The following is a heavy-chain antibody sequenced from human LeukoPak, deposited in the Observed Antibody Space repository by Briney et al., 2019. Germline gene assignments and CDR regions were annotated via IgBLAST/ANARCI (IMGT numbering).Heavy chain of an antibody. CDR2: IYTSGST. J-gene: IGHJ6*02. D-gene: IGHD6-19*01. V-gene: IGHV4-4*07. Sequence: SETLSLTCTVSGGSISSYYWSWIRQPAGKGLEWIGRIYTSGSTNYNPSLKSRVTMSVDTSKHQFSLKLSSVTAADTAVYYCARFPTTGYSSGWYLKMIASALGYMDVWGQGTTVTVSS. CDR3: ARFPTTGYSSGWYLKMIASALGYMDV. CDR1: GGSISSYY.